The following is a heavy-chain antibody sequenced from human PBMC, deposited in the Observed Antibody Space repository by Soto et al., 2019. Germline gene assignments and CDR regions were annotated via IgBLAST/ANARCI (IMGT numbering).Heavy chain of an antibody. CDR2: ISGSGGST. CDR1: GFTFSSYA. CDR3: AKDGITIFGVVIIQSWFDP. J-gene: IGHJ5*02. V-gene: IGHV3-23*01. Sequence: ESGGGLVQPGGSLRLSCAASGFTFSSYAMSWVRQAPGKGLEWVSAISGSGGSTYYADSVKGRFTISRDNSKNTLYLQMNSLRAEDTAVYYCAKDGITIFGVVIIQSWFDPWGQGTLVTVSS. D-gene: IGHD3-3*01.